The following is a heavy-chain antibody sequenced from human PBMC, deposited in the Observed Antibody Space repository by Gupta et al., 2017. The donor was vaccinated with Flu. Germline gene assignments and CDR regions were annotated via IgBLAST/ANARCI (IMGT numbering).Heavy chain of an antibody. V-gene: IGHV3-23*01. CDR2: ISGSGGST. D-gene: IGHD1-26*01. CDR1: GFTFSSYA. Sequence: EVQLLESGGGLVQPGGSLRLSCAASGFTFSSYAMSWVRQAPGKGLEWVSAISGSGGSTYYADSVKGRFTISRDNSKNTLYLQMNSLRAEDTAVYYCANPGLWELLRSDAFDIWGQGTMVTVSS. CDR3: ANPGLWELLRSDAFDI. J-gene: IGHJ3*02.